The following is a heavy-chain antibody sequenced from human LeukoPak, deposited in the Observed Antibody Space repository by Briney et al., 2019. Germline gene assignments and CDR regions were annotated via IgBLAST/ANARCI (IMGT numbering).Heavy chain of an antibody. CDR2: IWYDGSNK. CDR3: ATEGGNYSTKLDY. V-gene: IGHV3-33*01. Sequence: PGGSLRLSCAASGFTFSSSGMHWVRQAPGKGLEWVAVIWYDGSNKYYADSVKGRFTISRDQSKSMLYLQMNSLRAEDTAVYYCATEGGNYSTKLDYWGQGTLVTVSS. CDR1: GFTFSSSG. D-gene: IGHD1-26*01. J-gene: IGHJ4*02.